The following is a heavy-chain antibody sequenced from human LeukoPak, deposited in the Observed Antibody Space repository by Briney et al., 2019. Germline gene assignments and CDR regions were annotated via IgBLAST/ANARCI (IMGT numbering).Heavy chain of an antibody. CDR1: GYTFTSYD. CDR3: ARSFIVATNLDY. D-gene: IGHD5-12*01. Sequence: GASVKVSCKASGYTFTSYDINWVRQATGQGLEWMGIINPSGGSTSYAQKFQGRVTMTRDMSTSTVYMELSSLRSEDTAVYYCARSFIVATNLDYWGQGTLVTVSS. CDR2: INPSGGST. V-gene: IGHV1-46*01. J-gene: IGHJ4*02.